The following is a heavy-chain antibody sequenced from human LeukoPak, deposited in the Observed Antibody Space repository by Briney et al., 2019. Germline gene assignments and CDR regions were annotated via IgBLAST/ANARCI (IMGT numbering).Heavy chain of an antibody. CDR2: IFYTGST. J-gene: IGHJ4*02. Sequence: SETLSLTCTVSGGSISSYYWSWIRQPPGKGLEWIGYIFYTGSTNYNPSLQSRVTILLDTSKNQFSLKLSSVSAADTAVYYCARDAYDSRGYSFDYWGQGTLVTVSS. CDR1: GGSISSYY. V-gene: IGHV4-59*01. D-gene: IGHD3-22*01. CDR3: ARDAYDSRGYSFDY.